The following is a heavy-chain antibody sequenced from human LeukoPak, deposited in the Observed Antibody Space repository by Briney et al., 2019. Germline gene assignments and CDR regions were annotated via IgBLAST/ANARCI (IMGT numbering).Heavy chain of an antibody. CDR2: MNPKTGIT. V-gene: IGHV1-8*01. D-gene: IGHD3-10*01. J-gene: IGHJ5*02. CDR3: ARGLFWFADHKTHWFDP. CDR1: RYTFTSCD. Sequence: ASLKVSCKDSRYTFTSCDINWVRQATGQGLEWMGWMNPKTGITGDAQDFQGRVTINRDTSISTACMELRSRRSEDTAVYYWARGLFWFADHKTHWFDPWGQGTQATVSS.